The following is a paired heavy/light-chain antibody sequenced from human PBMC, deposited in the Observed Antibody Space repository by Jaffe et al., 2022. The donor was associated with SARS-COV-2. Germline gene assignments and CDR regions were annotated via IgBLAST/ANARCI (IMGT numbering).Heavy chain of an antibody. D-gene: IGHD2-21*01. CDR1: GGSISRSSDH. CDR2: IHYSGST. Sequence: QLQLQESGPGLVKSSETLSLTCTVSGGSISRSSDHWGWIRQPPGKGLEWIGSIHYSGSTYNNPSLKSRVTISVDTSKKQFSLKLTSVSAADTAVYYCARRFADYSFDPWGQGTLVTVSS. CDR3: ARRFADYSFDP. V-gene: IGHV4-39*01. J-gene: IGHJ5*02.
Light chain of an antibody. J-gene: IGLJ2*01. CDR1: SSDVGSYNF. CDR2: EAT. CDR3: SSYTSDSTQV. V-gene: IGLV2-14*02. Sequence: QSALTQPASVSASPGQSITISCTGTSSDVGSYNFVSWYQQHPGKVPKLMIYEATKRPSGVSNRFSGSKSGNTASLTISGLQAEDEADYYCSSYTSDSTQVFGEGTKLTVL.